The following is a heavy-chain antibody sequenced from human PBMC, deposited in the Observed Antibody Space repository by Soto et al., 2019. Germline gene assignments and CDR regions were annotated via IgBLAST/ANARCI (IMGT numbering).Heavy chain of an antibody. CDR1: GVTSGRCW. CDR2: IKQDGSQK. Sequence: RHSCAASGVTSGRCWMSWVRKAPGKGLEWVANIKQDGSQKRYVDSVKGRFTISRDNAKNSLYLQMNSLRDEDTAVYYCARGDYYDASGPFSDAFDVWGQGTMVTVSS. J-gene: IGHJ3*01. D-gene: IGHD3-22*01. CDR3: ARGDYYDASGPFSDAFDV. V-gene: IGHV3-7*04.